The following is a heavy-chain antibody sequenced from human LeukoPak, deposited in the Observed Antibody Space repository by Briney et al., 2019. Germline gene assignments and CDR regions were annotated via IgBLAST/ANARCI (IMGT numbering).Heavy chain of an antibody. CDR3: ARGPSCSDGTCYSYSDY. J-gene: IGHJ4*02. CDR2: ITSTAGYI. CDR1: GFTFSTYT. Sequence: PGGSLRLSCTASGFTFSTYTMNWVRQAPGKGLEWVSSITSTAGYIYYADSVKGRFTISRDNAKNSLYLQMNSLRADDTAVYHCARGPSCSDGTCYSYSDYWGQGTLVTVSS. D-gene: IGHD2-15*01. V-gene: IGHV3-21*01.